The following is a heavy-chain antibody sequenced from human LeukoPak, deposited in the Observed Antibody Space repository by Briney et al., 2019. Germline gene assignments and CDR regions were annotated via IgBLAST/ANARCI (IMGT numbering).Heavy chain of an antibody. CDR2: IKQDGGEE. D-gene: IGHD1-26*01. V-gene: IGHV3-7*01. J-gene: IGHJ4*02. CDR3: ARLGGSYYTY. CDR1: GFAFSSYW. Sequence: GGSLRLSCVASGFAFSSYWMTWVRQAPGKGLEWVANIKQDGGEEYYVDSVKGRFTISKDNAKNSLFLQMNSLRVEDTAVYYCARLGGSYYTYWGQGTLVTVSS.